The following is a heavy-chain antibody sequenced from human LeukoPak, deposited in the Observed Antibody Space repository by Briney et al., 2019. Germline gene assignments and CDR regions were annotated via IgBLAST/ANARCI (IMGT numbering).Heavy chain of an antibody. D-gene: IGHD5-12*01. V-gene: IGHV3-23*01. CDR3: AKDAFIGYSGS. CDR1: GFTFSSYA. J-gene: IGHJ4*02. Sequence: GGSLRLSCAASGFTFSSYAMSWVRQAPGKGLEWVSAISGSGSTYYADSVKGRFTISRDNSKNTLYLQMNSLRAEDTAVYYCAKDAFIGYSGSWGQGTLVTVSS. CDR2: ISGSGST.